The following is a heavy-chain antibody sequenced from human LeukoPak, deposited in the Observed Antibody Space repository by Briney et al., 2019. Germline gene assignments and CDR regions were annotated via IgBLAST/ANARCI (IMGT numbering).Heavy chain of an antibody. D-gene: IGHD6-6*01. CDR1: GFTVSSNY. CDR2: IYSGGST. V-gene: IGHV3-66*01. Sequence: GGSLRLSCAASGFTVSSNYMSWVRQAPGKGLEWVSVIYSGGSTYYADSVKGRFTISRDNSKNTLYLQMDSLRAEDTAVYYCAKFGGYGSSSGWFDPWGQGTLVTVSS. CDR3: AKFGGYGSSSGWFDP. J-gene: IGHJ5*02.